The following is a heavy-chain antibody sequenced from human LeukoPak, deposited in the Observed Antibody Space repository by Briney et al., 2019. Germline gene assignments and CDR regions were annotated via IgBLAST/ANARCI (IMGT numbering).Heavy chain of an antibody. CDR1: GDSVSSNSAA. J-gene: IGHJ6*02. D-gene: IGHD2-15*01. Sequence: SQTLSLTCAISGDSVSSNSAAWNWIRQSPSRGLEWLGRTYYRSKWYNDYAVSVKSRITINPDTSKNQFSQQLNSVTPEDTAVYYCARVGYCSGGSCTLPYYYYGMDVWGQGTTVTVSS. CDR2: TYYRSKWYN. CDR3: ARVGYCSGGSCTLPYYYYGMDV. V-gene: IGHV6-1*01.